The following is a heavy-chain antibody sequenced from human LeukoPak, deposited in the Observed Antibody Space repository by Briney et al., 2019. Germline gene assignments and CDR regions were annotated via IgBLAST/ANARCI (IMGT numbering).Heavy chain of an antibody. D-gene: IGHD6-19*01. V-gene: IGHV4-34*01. J-gene: IGHJ4*02. CDR2: INHSGST. CDR3: ARLGIAVAGTPYVYPRRGSLDY. Sequence: PSETLSLTCAVYGGSFSGYYWSWIRQPPGKGLEWIGEINHSGSTNYNPSLKSRVTISVDTSKNQFSLKLSSVTAADTAVYYCARLGIAVAGTPYVYPRRGSLDYWGQGTLVTVSS. CDR1: GGSFSGYY.